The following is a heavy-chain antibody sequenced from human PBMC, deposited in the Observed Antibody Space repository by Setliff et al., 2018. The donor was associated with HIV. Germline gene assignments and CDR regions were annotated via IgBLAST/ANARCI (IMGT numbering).Heavy chain of an antibody. CDR2: VYYNGAT. V-gene: IGHV4-39*01. D-gene: IGHD3-9*01. CDR3: ARHEGYNDFLTGYFRYKWYDP. Sequence: PSETLSLTCTVSGGSIASSTHYWAWIRQPPGKGLEWIGSVYYNGATDHNPSLKSRVTISVDTSNQQFSLKLSSVTAADTAVYYCARHEGYNDFLTGYFRYKWYDPWGQGTLVT. J-gene: IGHJ5*02. CDR1: GGSIASSTHY.